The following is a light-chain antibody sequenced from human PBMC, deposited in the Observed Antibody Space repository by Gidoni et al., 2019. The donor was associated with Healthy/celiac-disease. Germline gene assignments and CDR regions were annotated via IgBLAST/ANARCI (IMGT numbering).Light chain of an antibody. CDR1: SSDVGGYHY. Sequence: QSAPTQPAAVSGSPGQPITISCTGTSSDVGGYHYASWYQQHPGKAPKLMIYDVSNRPSGVSNRFSGSKSGNTASLTISGLQAEDEADYYCSSYTSSSPWVFGGGTKLTVL. J-gene: IGLJ3*02. V-gene: IGLV2-14*01. CDR2: DVS. CDR3: SSYTSSSPWV.